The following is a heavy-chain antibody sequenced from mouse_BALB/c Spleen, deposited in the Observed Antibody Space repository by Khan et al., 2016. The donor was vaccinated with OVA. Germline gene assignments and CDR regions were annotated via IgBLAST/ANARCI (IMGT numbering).Heavy chain of an antibody. CDR2: TNPTNGRT. J-gene: IGHJ2*01. Sequence: VQLQQSGAELVKAGASVKMSCKASGYTFTSYWMHWVKQRLGQGLEWFAETNPTNGRTYYNEKFKSKATLTVDKSSSTAYMLLSVPTFHDSAFSYCARIKKIVATYFDYWGQGTTLTVSS. CDR3: ARIKKIVATYFDY. V-gene: IGHV1S81*02. D-gene: IGHD1-1*01. CDR1: GYTFTSYW.